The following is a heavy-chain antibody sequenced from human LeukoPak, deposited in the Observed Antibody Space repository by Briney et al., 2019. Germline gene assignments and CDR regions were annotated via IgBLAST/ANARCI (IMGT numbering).Heavy chain of an antibody. Sequence: SVKVSCKASGGTFSSYAISWVRQAPGQGLEWMGGIIPIFGTANYAQKFQGRVTITADESTSTAYMELSSLRSEDTAVCYCATPRAEYQLLYVNAFDIWGQGTMVTVSS. J-gene: IGHJ3*02. CDR3: ATPRAEYQLLYVNAFDI. D-gene: IGHD2-2*02. CDR2: IIPIFGTA. V-gene: IGHV1-69*13. CDR1: GGTFSSYA.